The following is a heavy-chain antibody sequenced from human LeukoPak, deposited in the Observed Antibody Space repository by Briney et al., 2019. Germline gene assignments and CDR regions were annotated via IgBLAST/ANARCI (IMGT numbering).Heavy chain of an antibody. CDR3: ARESIVVVPAATGGDYYYYYMDV. Sequence: SQTLSLTCTVSGGSISSGGYYWSWIRQHPGKGLEWIGYIYYSGSTYYNPSLKSRVTISVDTSKNQFSLKLSSVTAADTAVYYCARESIVVVPAATGGDYYYYYMDVWGKGTTVTVSS. J-gene: IGHJ6*03. D-gene: IGHD2-2*01. CDR1: GGSISSGGYY. CDR2: IYYSGST. V-gene: IGHV4-31*03.